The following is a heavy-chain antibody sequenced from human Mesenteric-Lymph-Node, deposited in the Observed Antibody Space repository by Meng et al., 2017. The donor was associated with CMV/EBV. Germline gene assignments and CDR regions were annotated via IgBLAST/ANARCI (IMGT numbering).Heavy chain of an antibody. Sequence: ASVKVSCKASGGTFNTYTYNWVRRAPGQGLEWMGIINPSGGSTSYAQKFQGRVTMTRDTSTSTVYMELSSLRSEDTAVYYCASFDTAMGKFDYWGQGTLVTVSS. D-gene: IGHD5-18*01. CDR2: INPSGGST. CDR1: GGTFNTYT. J-gene: IGHJ4*02. V-gene: IGHV1-46*02. CDR3: ASFDTAMGKFDY.